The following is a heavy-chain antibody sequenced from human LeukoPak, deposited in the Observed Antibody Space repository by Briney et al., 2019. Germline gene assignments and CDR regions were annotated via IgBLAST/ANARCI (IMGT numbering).Heavy chain of an antibody. V-gene: IGHV3-66*02. CDR1: GFTVSSNY. CDR3: AGERSSTSNYYYYYYYMDV. D-gene: IGHD2-2*01. J-gene: IGHJ6*03. CDR2: IYSGGTT. Sequence: PGGSLRLSCAASGFTVSSNYMTWVRQAPGKGLEWVSVIYSGGTTYSADSVKGRFTMSRDNSKNTLYLQMNSLRAEDTAVYYCAGERSSTSNYYYYYYYMDVWGKGTTVTVSS.